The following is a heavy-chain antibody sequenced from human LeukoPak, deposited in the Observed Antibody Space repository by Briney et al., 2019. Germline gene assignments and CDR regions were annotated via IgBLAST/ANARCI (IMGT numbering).Heavy chain of an antibody. CDR3: ARARGYGGNHDY. CDR1: GGSISSYY. V-gene: IGHV4-59*08. J-gene: IGHJ4*02. D-gene: IGHD4-23*01. CDR2: IYYSGSI. Sequence: PSETLSLTCTVSGGSISSYYWSWIRQPPGKGLEWIGYIYYSGSINYNPSLKSRVTISVDTSKNQFSLKLSSVTAADTAVYYCARARGYGGNHDYWGQGTLVTVSS.